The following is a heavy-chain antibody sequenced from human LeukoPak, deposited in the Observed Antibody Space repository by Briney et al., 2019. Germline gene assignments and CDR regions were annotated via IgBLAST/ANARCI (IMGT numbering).Heavy chain of an antibody. V-gene: IGHV1-2*02. D-gene: IGHD3-22*01. J-gene: IGHJ4*02. CDR3: ARDHAARYYDSSGYYRGIDY. CDR1: GGTFSSYA. Sequence: ASVKVSCKASGGTFSSYAISWVRQAPGQGLEWMGWINPNSGGTNYAQKFQGRVTMTRDTSISTAYMELSRLRSDDTAVYYCARDHAARYYDSSGYYRGIDYWGQGTLVTVSS. CDR2: INPNSGGT.